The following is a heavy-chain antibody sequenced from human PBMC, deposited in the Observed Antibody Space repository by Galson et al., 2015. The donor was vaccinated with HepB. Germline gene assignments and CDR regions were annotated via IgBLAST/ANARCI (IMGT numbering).Heavy chain of an antibody. CDR1: GFTFGSYG. V-gene: IGHV3-30*18. Sequence: SLRLSCAASGFTFGSYGMHWVRQAPGKGLEWVAVISYDGSNKYYADSVKGRFTISRDNSKNTLYLQMNSLRAEDTAVYYCAKDRGGYGDIFDYWGQGTLVTVSS. CDR3: AKDRGGYGDIFDY. CDR2: ISYDGSNK. J-gene: IGHJ4*02. D-gene: IGHD4-17*01.